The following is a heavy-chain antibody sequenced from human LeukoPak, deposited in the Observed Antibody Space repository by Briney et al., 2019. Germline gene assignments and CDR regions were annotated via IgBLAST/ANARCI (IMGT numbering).Heavy chain of an antibody. V-gene: IGHV1-69*05. CDR2: IIPIFGTA. Sequence: ASVKVSCKASGGTFSSYAISWVRQAPGQGLEWMGGIIPIFGTANYAQKFQGRVTITTDESTSTAYMELSSLRSEDTAVYYCARDRREYYYDSSGLHPWGQETMVTVSS. CDR1: GGTFSSYA. J-gene: IGHJ3*01. CDR3: ARDRREYYYDSSGLHP. D-gene: IGHD3-22*01.